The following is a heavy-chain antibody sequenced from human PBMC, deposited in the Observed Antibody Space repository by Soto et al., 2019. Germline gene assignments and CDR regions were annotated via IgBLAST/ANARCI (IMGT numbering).Heavy chain of an antibody. Sequence: GGFLRLSCAASGFTFSSYWMHWVRQAPGKGLVWVSRINSDGSSTSYADSVKGRFTISRDNAKNTLYLQMNSLRAEDTAVYYCALGGLVEAHSYYYYGMDVWGQGTTVTVSS. J-gene: IGHJ6*02. D-gene: IGHD2-15*01. V-gene: IGHV3-74*01. CDR2: INSDGSST. CDR3: ALGGLVEAHSYYYYGMDV. CDR1: GFTFSSYW.